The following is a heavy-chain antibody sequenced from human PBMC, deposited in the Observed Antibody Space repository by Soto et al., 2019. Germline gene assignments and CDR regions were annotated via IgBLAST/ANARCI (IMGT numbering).Heavy chain of an antibody. Sequence: EVQLLESGGGLVQPGGSLRLSCAASGFTFSSYAMSWVRQAPGKELEWVSAISGSGGSTYYADSVKGRFTISRDNSKNTLYLQMNSLRAEDTAVYYCAKDYCSGGSCYVFDYWGQGTLVTVSS. CDR1: GFTFSSYA. D-gene: IGHD2-15*01. V-gene: IGHV3-23*01. CDR3: AKDYCSGGSCYVFDY. CDR2: ISGSGGST. J-gene: IGHJ4*02.